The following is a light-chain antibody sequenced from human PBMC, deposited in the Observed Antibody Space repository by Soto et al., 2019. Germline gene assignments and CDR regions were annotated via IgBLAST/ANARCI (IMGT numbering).Light chain of an antibody. J-gene: IGKJ2*01. CDR3: QQYDNSLYT. CDR2: SAS. V-gene: IGKV3-20*01. Sequence: EIVLTQSPGTVSLSPGERATLSCRASQSVSSSYLAWYQQRPGQAPRLLIYSASTRATGIPDRFSGSGSGTDFTLTISRLEPEDFAVYYCQQYDNSLYTFGQGTKLEIK. CDR1: QSVSSSY.